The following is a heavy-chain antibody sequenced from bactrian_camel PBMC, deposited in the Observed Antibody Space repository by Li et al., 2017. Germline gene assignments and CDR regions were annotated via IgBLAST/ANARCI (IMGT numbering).Heavy chain of an antibody. D-gene: IGHD5*01. CDR1: GDAYSNYC. Sequence: HVQLVESGGGSVQAGGSLRLSCAASGDAYSNYCMGWFRQAPGKMREGVAAIDTGDGSTYYLNSVEGRFTISHDNAKNTLYLQMNSLIAEDTALYYCTAEQMG. CDR2: IDTGDGST. V-gene: IGHV3S1*01.